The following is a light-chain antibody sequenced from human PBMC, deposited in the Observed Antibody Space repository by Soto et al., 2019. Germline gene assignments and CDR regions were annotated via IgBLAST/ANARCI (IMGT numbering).Light chain of an antibody. J-gene: IGKJ2*01. CDR2: EAS. CDR1: QSINTW. CDR3: QQYNDSFRYT. V-gene: IGKV1-5*03. Sequence: DIQMTQSPSTLSASVGDRVTITWRASQSINTWLAWYQQKPGTVPKLLIYEASTLESGVPSRFSGSRSGTEFTLTVSSLQPDDFATYYCQQYNDSFRYTFGQGTKLEIK.